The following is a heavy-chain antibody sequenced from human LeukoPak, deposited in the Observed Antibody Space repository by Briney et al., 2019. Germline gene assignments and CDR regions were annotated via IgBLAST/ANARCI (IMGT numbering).Heavy chain of an antibody. V-gene: IGHV4-59*01. Sequence: SETLSLTCSVSGGSIKNYYWSWIRQPPGKGLEWLGNIYFGGTTDYNSSLKSRLTISVDTFKNQLSLNLQSVTAADTATYYCARHRSDTGGKKGVNWSDHWGQGTLVTVSS. CDR3: ARHRSDTGGKKGVNWSDH. J-gene: IGHJ5*02. CDR1: GGSIKNYY. CDR2: IYFGGTT. D-gene: IGHD4-23*01.